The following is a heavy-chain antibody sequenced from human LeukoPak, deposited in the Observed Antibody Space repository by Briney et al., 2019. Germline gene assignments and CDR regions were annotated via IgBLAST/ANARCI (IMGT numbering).Heavy chain of an antibody. J-gene: IGHJ4*02. D-gene: IGHD3-16*02. Sequence: GGSLRLSCAASGFTFSSYGMHWVRQAPGKGLKWVAVISYDGSNKYYADSVKGRFTISRDNSKNTLYLQMNSLRAEDTAVYYCAKDTARMVYVWGSYRRRPLGYWGQGTLVTVSS. V-gene: IGHV3-30*18. CDR1: GFTFSSYG. CDR3: AKDTARMVYVWGSYRRRPLGY. CDR2: ISYDGSNK.